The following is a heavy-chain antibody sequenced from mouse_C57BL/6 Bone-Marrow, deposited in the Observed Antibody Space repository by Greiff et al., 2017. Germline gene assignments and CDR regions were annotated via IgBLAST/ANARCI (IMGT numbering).Heavy chain of an antibody. V-gene: IGHV1-59*01. J-gene: IGHJ3*01. D-gene: IGHD2-4*01. CDR1: GYTFTSYW. CDR3: ARRRHYDEEFAY. Sequence: QVQLQQPGAELVRPGTSVTLSCKASGYTFTSYWMHWVKQRPGQGLEWIGVIDPSDSYTNYNQKFKGKATLTVDTSSSTAYMQLSSLTSEDSAVYYCARRRHYDEEFAYWGQGTLVTVSA. CDR2: IDPSDSYT.